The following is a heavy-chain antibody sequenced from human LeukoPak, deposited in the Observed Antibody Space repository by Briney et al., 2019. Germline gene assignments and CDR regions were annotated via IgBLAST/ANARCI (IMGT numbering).Heavy chain of an antibody. D-gene: IGHD4-11*01. CDR2: ISGSGGST. CDR1: GFTFSSYA. J-gene: IGHJ4*02. V-gene: IGHV3-23*01. CDR3: AREDDYHFDY. Sequence: GGSLRLSCAASGFTFSSYAMSWVRQAPGKGLEWVSAISGSGGSTYYADSVKGRFTISRDSSKSSVYLQLNSLRAEDTAVYYCAREDDYHFDYWGQGTLVTVSS.